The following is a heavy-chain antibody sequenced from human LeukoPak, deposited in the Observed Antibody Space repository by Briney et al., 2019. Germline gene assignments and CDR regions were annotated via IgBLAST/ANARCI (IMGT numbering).Heavy chain of an antibody. CDR3: ARDQTWPV. Sequence: GASGKVSCMASGYTLTSYGISWVRQPHGQVLEWIGWISAYNGNTNYAQKLQGRVTMTTDTSTSTSYMELRSLRSVDTAVYYCARDQTWPVWGQGTLVTVSS. CDR2: ISAYNGNT. D-gene: IGHD5-24*01. V-gene: IGHV1-18*01. J-gene: IGHJ4*02. CDR1: GYTLTSYG.